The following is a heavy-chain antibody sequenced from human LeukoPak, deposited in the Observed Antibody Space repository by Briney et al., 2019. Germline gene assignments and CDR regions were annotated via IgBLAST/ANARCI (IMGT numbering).Heavy chain of an antibody. CDR2: INPSGGST. CDR1: GYTFTSYY. V-gene: IGHV1-46*01. D-gene: IGHD3-22*01. J-gene: IGHJ5*02. Sequence: ASVKVSCKASGYTFTSYYMHWVRQAPGQGLEWMGIINPSGGSTSYAQKFQGRVTMTRDTSTSTVYMELSSLRSEDTAVYYCARDYYDSSGYFKVWFDPWGQGTLVAVSS. CDR3: ARDYYDSSGYFKVWFDP.